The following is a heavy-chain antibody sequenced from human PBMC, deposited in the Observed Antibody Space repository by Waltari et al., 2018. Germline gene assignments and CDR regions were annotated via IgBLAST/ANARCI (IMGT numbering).Heavy chain of an antibody. D-gene: IGHD4-17*01. CDR3: VTGLTTVTAKDYFDH. CDR2: IKQDGSEK. Sequence: EVQLVESGGGSVQPGGSLGLSCAASGLTFSNSWLYWVRQAPGKGLEWVANIKQDGSEKNYVDSVEGRFSISRDNAQNSLYLQMNSLRAEDTAIYYCVTGLTTVTAKDYFDHWGQGALVTVSS. V-gene: IGHV3-7*01. CDR1: GLTFSNSW. J-gene: IGHJ4*02.